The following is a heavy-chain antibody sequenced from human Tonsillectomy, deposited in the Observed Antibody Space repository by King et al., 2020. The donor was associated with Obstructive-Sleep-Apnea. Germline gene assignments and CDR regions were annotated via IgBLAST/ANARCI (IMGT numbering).Heavy chain of an antibody. D-gene: IGHD3-22*01. Sequence: VQLVESGGGLVQPGGSLRLSCAASGFTFISYAMSWGRQAPGKGLEWVSAICVSGGSTFYADSVKGRFTISRDNSKNTLYLQMNSLRAEDTAVYYCAKEGWGNYYDSSGYYYYFDYWGQGTLVTVSS. CDR2: ICVSGGST. V-gene: IGHV3-23*04. CDR1: GFTFISYA. J-gene: IGHJ4*02. CDR3: AKEGWGNYYDSSGYYYYFDY.